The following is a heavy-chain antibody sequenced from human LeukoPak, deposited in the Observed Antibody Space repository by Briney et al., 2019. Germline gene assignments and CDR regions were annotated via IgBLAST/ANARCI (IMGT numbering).Heavy chain of an antibody. CDR2: MYYSGST. D-gene: IGHD3-22*01. Sequence: SETLSLTCTVSGGSISSCDYYWSWIRQPPGKGLKWIGYMYYSGSTYYNPSLKSRATISVDTSKNQFSLKVRSVTAADTAVYYCARPYYYDSRIDPWGQGTLVTVSS. CDR1: GGSISSCDYY. CDR3: ARPYYYDSRIDP. J-gene: IGHJ5*02. V-gene: IGHV4-30-4*01.